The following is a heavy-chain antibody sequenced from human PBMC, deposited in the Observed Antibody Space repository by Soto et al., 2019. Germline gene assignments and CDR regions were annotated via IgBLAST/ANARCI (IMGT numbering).Heavy chain of an antibody. CDR2: IIPIFGTA. V-gene: IGHV1-69*01. CDR3: ASPLGGYCSGGSCNEDY. Sequence: QVQLVQSGAEVKKPGTSVKVSCKASGGTFSSYAISWVRQAPGQGLEWMGGIIPIFGTANYAQKFQGRVTITADESPSTAYMELSSLRSEDTAVYYCASPLGGYCSGGSCNEDYWGQGTLVTVSS. CDR1: GGTFSSYA. D-gene: IGHD2-15*01. J-gene: IGHJ4*02.